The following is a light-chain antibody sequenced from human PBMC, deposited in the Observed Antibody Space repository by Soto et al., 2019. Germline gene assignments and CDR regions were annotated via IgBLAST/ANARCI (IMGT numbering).Light chain of an antibody. CDR2: RNN. CDR1: SSNIGSNS. J-gene: IGLJ3*02. CDR3: AAWDDSLDGGV. V-gene: IGLV1-44*01. Sequence: QSVLTQTPSASGTPGQRVTISCSGRSSNIGSNSVNWYRQLPGTAPKLLIYRNNQRPSGVPDRFSGSKSGTSASLAISGLQSEDEADYYCAAWDDSLDGGVFGGGTKLTVL.